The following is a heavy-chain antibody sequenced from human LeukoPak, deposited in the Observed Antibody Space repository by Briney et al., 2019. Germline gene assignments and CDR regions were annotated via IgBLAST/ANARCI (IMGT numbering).Heavy chain of an antibody. CDR2: IYTSGST. D-gene: IGHD3-10*01. CDR3: AGHYGSGSYYPDAFDI. V-gene: IGHV4-4*07. CDR1: GGSTSSYY. Sequence: SETLSLTCTASGGSTSSYYWSWIRQPAGKGLEWIGRIYTSGSTNYNPSLKSRVTMSVDTSKNQFSLKLSSVTAADTAVYYCAGHYGSGSYYPDAFDIWGQGTMVTVSS. J-gene: IGHJ3*02.